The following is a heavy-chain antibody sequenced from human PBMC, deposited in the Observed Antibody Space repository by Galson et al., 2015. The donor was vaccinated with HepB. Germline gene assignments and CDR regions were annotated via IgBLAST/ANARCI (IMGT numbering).Heavy chain of an antibody. Sequence: SLRLSCAASGFTFSSYWMHWVRQAPGKGLVWVSRINSDGSSTSSADSVKGRFTISRDNAKNTLYLQMNSLRAEDTAVYYCARVLRYFDPYYYYGMDVWGQGTTVTVSS. D-gene: IGHD3-9*01. CDR3: ARVLRYFDPYYYYGMDV. V-gene: IGHV3-74*01. J-gene: IGHJ6*02. CDR2: INSDGSST. CDR1: GFTFSSYW.